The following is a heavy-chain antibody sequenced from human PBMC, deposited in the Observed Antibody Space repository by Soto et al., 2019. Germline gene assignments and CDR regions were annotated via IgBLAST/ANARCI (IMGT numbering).Heavy chain of an antibody. CDR1: GGSISSGAYY. CDR2: IYYSGTT. Sequence: QVQLQEAGPGLVKTSQTLSLTCTVSGGSISSGAYYWSWIRQHPGKGLEWIGYIYYSGTTYYNPSLKSRVSLSVDTSKNQISLRLRSVTAADTAVYYCARGDNFGGNYYFDYWGHGTLVTDSS. CDR3: ARGDNFGGNYYFDY. J-gene: IGHJ4*01. D-gene: IGHD3-10*01. V-gene: IGHV4-31*03.